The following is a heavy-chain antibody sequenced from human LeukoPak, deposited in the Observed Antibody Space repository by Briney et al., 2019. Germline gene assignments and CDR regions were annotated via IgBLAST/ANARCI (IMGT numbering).Heavy chain of an antibody. D-gene: IGHD3-22*01. CDR1: GYTFTSYG. V-gene: IGHV1-18*01. CDR2: ISAYNGNT. Sequence: ASVKVSCKASGYTFTSYGISWVRQAPGQGLEWMGWISAYNGNTNYAQKLQGRVTMTTDTSTSTAYMELRSLRSDDTAAYYCARADYYDSSGYYLRPYYFDYWGQGTLVTVSS. J-gene: IGHJ4*02. CDR3: ARADYYDSSGYYLRPYYFDY.